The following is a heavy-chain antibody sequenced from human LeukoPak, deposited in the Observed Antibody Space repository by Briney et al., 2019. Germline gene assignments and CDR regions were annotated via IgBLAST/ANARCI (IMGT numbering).Heavy chain of an antibody. V-gene: IGHV3-33*01. CDR2: IWYDGSNK. CDR3: ARDYCSGGSCYPDY. CDR1: GFTFSSYG. D-gene: IGHD2-15*01. Sequence: PGRSLRLSCAASGFTFSSYGMHWVRQAPGKGLEWVAVIWYDGSNKYYADSVKGRFTISRDNSKNTLYLQMNSLRAEDTAVYYCARDYCSGGSCYPDYWGQGTLVTVSS. J-gene: IGHJ4*02.